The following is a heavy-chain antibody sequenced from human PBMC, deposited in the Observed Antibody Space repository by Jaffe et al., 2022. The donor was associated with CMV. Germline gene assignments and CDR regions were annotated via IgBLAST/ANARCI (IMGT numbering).Heavy chain of an antibody. V-gene: IGHV3-66*04. D-gene: IGHD6-6*01. Sequence: EVQLVESGGGLVQPGGSLRLSCAASGFTVSSNYMSWVRQAPGKGLEWVSVIYSGGSTYYADSVKGRFTISRDNSKNTLYLQMNSLRAEDTAVYYCASHSSSLTNNHYYYYMDVWGKGTTVTVSS. CDR1: GFTVSSNY. CDR2: IYSGGST. CDR3: ASHSSSLTNNHYYYYMDV. J-gene: IGHJ6*03.